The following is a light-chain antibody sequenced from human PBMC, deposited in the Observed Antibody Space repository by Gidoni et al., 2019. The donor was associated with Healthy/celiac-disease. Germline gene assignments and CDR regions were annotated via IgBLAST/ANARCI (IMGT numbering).Light chain of an antibody. J-gene: IGKJ2*01. CDR3: QQYNSYLYT. CDR1: QSISSW. Sequence: DIQMTKSPSTLSASVGDRVTITCRASQSISSWWAWYQQKPGKAPKLLLYKASSLESGVPSRFSGSGSGTEFTLTISSLQPDDFATYYCQQYNSYLYTFGQGTKLEIK. V-gene: IGKV1-5*03. CDR2: KAS.